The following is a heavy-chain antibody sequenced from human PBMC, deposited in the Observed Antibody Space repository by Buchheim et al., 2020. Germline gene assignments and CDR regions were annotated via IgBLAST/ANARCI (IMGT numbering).Heavy chain of an antibody. Sequence: EVRLVEAGGGLIQPGGSQRLSCAASGFSVSNKYMSWVRQTPGKGLAWVSVIHANGLTYYADSVKGRFTISRDTSKHILYLQMSSLRAEDTAIYYCARSDPSTDYYNGMDVWGQGT. CDR2: IHANGLT. J-gene: IGHJ6*02. V-gene: IGHV3-53*01. CDR1: GFSVSNKY. CDR3: ARSDPSTDYYNGMDV.